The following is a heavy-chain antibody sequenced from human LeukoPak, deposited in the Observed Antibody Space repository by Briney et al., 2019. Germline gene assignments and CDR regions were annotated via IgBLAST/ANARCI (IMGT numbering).Heavy chain of an antibody. D-gene: IGHD6-19*01. CDR2: ISYDGSNK. J-gene: IGHJ4*02. CDR3: ATDGRSSGWYGFDY. Sequence: SGGSLRLSCAASEFTFSSYAMHWVRQAPGKGLEWVAVISYDGSNKYYADSLKGRITISRDNARSTLYLQMNSLRAEDTAVYYCATDGRSSGWYGFDYWGQGILVTVSS. V-gene: IGHV3-30-3*01. CDR1: EFTFSSYA.